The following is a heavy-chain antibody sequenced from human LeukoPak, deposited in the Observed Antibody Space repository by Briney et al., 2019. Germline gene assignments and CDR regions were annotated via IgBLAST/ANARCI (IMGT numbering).Heavy chain of an antibody. J-gene: IGHJ3*02. CDR3: AKGYYDSSGLDAFDI. CDR1: GFTFSSYG. CDR2: IWYDGSNK. Sequence: GRSLRLSCAAFGFTFSSYGMHWVRQAPGKGLEWVAVIWYDGSNKYYADSVKGRFTISRDNSKNTLYLQMNSLRAEDTAVYYCAKGYYDSSGLDAFDIWGQGTMVTVSS. D-gene: IGHD3-22*01. V-gene: IGHV3-33*06.